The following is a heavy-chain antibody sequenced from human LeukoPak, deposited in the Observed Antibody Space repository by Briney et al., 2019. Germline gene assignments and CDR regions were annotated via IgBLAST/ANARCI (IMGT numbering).Heavy chain of an antibody. D-gene: IGHD4-17*01. J-gene: IGHJ4*02. CDR1: GGSISSGGYS. V-gene: IGHV4-30-2*01. CDR3: ARVRAEGDYWHEEIDY. CDR2: IYHSGST. Sequence: PSETLSLTCAVSGGSISSGGYSWSWIRQPPGKGLEWIGYIYHSGSTYYNPSLKSRVTISVDRSKNQFSLKLSSVTAAGTAVYYCARVRAEGDYWHEEIDYWGQGTLVTVSS.